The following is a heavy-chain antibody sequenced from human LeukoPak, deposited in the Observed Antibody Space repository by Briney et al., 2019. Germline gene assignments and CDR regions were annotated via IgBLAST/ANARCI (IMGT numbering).Heavy chain of an antibody. D-gene: IGHD3-3*01. Sequence: GVSLRLSCAASGFPFSSFWMNCVRQTPGRGLEGLANIRPDGSEQYYVDSVRGRFTISRDNAKNSVYLDMNNVRVDDTGVYYCSGRDSSWSPWAYWGQGTLVSVSS. V-gene: IGHV3-7*01. CDR2: IRPDGSEQ. J-gene: IGHJ4*02. CDR1: GFPFSSFW. CDR3: SGRDSSWSPWAY.